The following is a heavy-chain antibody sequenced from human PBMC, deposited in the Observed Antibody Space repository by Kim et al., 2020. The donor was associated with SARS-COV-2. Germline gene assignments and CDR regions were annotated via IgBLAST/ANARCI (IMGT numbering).Heavy chain of an antibody. CDR1: GASSAFHHHY. V-gene: IGHV4-31*11. J-gene: IGHJ2*01. CDR2: VYYTGVT. Sequence: SETLSLTCAVSGASSAFHHHYWAWIRHVPGRGLEYLGCVYYTGVTYYSPSLESRLTISMDTSKTQFSLTLASVTVADTAAYFCAREVSEYYGSGSYRY. CDR3: AREVSEYYGSGSYRY. D-gene: IGHD3-10*01.